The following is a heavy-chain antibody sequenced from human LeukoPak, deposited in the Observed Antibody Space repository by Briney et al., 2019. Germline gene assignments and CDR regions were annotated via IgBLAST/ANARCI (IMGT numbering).Heavy chain of an antibody. J-gene: IGHJ4*02. V-gene: IGHV3-23*01. CDR1: GFTFSDYY. D-gene: IGHD2-2*01. CDR2: ISGSGDTA. CDR3: AKDVWCSTTNCYAAFDY. Sequence: GGSLRLSCAVSGFTFSDYYMSWVRQAPGKGLEWVSHISGSGDTADNADSVKGRFTISRDNSQNTLYLQMNSLRADDTAVYYCAKDVWCSTTNCYAAFDYWGQGILVTVSS.